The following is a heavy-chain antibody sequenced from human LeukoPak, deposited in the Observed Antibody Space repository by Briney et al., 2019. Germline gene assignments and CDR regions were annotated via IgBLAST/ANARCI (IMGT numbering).Heavy chain of an antibody. D-gene: IGHD5-12*01. V-gene: IGHV1-18*01. CDR2: ISAYNGNT. CDR1: GYTFTSYG. J-gene: IGHJ4*02. CDR3: ARDIVAVGDEGLGFDY. Sequence: ASVKVSCKASGYTFTSYGISWVRQAPGQGLEWMGWISAYNGNTNYAQKLQGRVTMTTDTSTSTAYMELRSLRSDDTAVYYCARDIVAVGDEGLGFDYWGQGTLVTVSS.